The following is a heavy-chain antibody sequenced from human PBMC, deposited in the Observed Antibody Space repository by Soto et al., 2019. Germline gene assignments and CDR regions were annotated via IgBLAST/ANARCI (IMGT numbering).Heavy chain of an antibody. CDR3: ASGYSGYDILGY. V-gene: IGHV4-59*08. D-gene: IGHD5-12*01. CDR1: GGSISSYY. CDR2: IYYSGST. Sequence: SETLSLTXTVSGGSISSYYWSWIRQPPGKGLEWIGYIYYSGSTNYNPSLKSRVTISVDTSKNPFSLKLSSVTSADTAVYYCASGYSGYDILGYWGQGTLVTVSS. J-gene: IGHJ4*02.